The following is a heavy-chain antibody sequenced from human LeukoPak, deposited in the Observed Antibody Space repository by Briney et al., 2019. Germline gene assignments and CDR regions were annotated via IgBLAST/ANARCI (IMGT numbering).Heavy chain of an antibody. CDR2: INPKSGGT. J-gene: IGHJ4*02. V-gene: IGHV1-2*02. Sequence: ASVKVSCKASGYTFTGYYMHWVRQAPGQGLEWMGWINPKSGGTNYAQKFQGRVTMTRDTSISTAYTELSRMTSDDTAVHYCATSGGTSGPELDCWGQGTLVTVSS. CDR3: ATSGGTSGPELDC. D-gene: IGHD3-3*01. CDR1: GYTFTGYY.